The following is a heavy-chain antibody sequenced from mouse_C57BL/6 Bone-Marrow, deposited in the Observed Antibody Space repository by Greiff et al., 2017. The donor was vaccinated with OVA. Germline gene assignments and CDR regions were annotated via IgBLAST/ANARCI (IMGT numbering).Heavy chain of an antibody. D-gene: IGHD4-1*01. J-gene: IGHJ3*01. V-gene: IGHV1-18*01. Sequence: VQLKESGPELVKPGASVKIPCKASGYKFTDYNMDWVKQSHGKSLEWIGDINPNNGGTIYNQKFKGKATLTVDKSSSTAYMELRSLTSEDTAVYYCARLGNWDLFAYWGQGTLVTVSA. CDR2: INPNNGGT. CDR1: GYKFTDYN. CDR3: ARLGNWDLFAY.